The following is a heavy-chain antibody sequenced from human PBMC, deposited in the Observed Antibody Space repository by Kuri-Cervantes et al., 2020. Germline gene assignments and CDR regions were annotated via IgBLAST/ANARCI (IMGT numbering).Heavy chain of an antibody. CDR3: ARAGYYDILTGYGGWFDP. D-gene: IGHD3-9*01. CDR1: GGSISSYY. CDR2: IYYSGST. Sequence: GSLRLSCTVSGGSISSYYWSWIRQPPGKGLEWIGYIYYSGSTNYNPSLKSRVTISVDTSKNQFSLKLSSVTAADTAVYYCARAGYYDILTGYGGWFDPWGQGTLVTVSS. V-gene: IGHV4-59*01. J-gene: IGHJ5*02.